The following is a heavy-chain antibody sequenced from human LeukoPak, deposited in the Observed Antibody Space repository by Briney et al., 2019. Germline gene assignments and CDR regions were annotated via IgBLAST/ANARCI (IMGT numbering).Heavy chain of an antibody. D-gene: IGHD3-22*01. CDR3: ARDQYYYDSSGLPLYYYYYGMDV. CDR2: IWYDGGNK. Sequence: PGGSLRPSCAASGFTFSSYGMHWVRQAPGKGLEWVAVIWYDGGNKYYADSVKGRFTISRDNSKNTLYLQMNSLRAEDTAVYYCARDQYYYDSSGLPLYYYYYGMDVWGQGTTVTVSS. J-gene: IGHJ6*02. V-gene: IGHV3-33*01. CDR1: GFTFSSYG.